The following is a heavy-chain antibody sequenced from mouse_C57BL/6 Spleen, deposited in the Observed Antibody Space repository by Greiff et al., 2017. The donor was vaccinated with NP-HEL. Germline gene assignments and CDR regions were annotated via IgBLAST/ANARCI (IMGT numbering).Heavy chain of an antibody. Sequence: LVESGAELVRPGASVKLSCKASGYTFTDYYINWVKQRPGQGLEWIARIYPGSGNTYYNEKFKGKATLTAEKSSSTAYMQLSSLTSEDSAVYFCARHSYSNYEAWFAYWGQGTLVTVSA. V-gene: IGHV1-76*01. CDR1: GYTFTDYY. CDR3: ARHSYSNYEAWFAY. J-gene: IGHJ3*01. D-gene: IGHD2-5*01. CDR2: IYPGSGNT.